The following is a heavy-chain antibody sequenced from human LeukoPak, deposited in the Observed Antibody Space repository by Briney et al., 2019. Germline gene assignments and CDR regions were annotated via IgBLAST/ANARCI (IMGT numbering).Heavy chain of an antibody. Sequence: PGGSLSLSCAASGFTFSSYWMSWVRQAPGKGLEWVANIKQDGSEKYYVDSVKGRFTISRDNAKNSLYLQMNSLRAEDTAVYYCARENLVGATTSFDYWGQGTLVTVSS. CDR3: ARENLVGATTSFDY. CDR1: GFTFSSYW. D-gene: IGHD1-26*01. CDR2: IKQDGSEK. J-gene: IGHJ4*02. V-gene: IGHV3-7*01.